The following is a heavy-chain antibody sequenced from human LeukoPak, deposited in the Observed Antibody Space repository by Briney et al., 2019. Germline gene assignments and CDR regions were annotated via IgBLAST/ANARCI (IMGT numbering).Heavy chain of an antibody. CDR2: ISYDGSNK. D-gene: IGHD3-9*01. Sequence: PGGSLRLSCAASGFTFSSYAMHWVRQAPGKGLEWVAVISYDGSNKYYADSVKGRFTISRDNSKNTLYLQMNSLRAEDTAVYYCAKDLFDKILTGYHLFDYWGQGTLVTVSS. J-gene: IGHJ4*02. V-gene: IGHV3-30*04. CDR1: GFTFSSYA. CDR3: AKDLFDKILTGYHLFDY.